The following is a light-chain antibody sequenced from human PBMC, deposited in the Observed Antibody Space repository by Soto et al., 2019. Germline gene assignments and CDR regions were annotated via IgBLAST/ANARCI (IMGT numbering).Light chain of an antibody. V-gene: IGLV1-40*01. CDR3: QSYDSTVSGPSFV. CDR2: GNT. J-gene: IGLJ1*01. CDR1: RSNIGAGYD. Sequence: QSVLTQPPSVSGAPGQRVTISCTGSRSNIGAGYDVHWYQQLPGTAPKLLIYGNTNRPSGVPDRFSGSKSGTSASLAITGLQAADEADYSCQSYDSTVSGPSFVFGTGTKLTVL.